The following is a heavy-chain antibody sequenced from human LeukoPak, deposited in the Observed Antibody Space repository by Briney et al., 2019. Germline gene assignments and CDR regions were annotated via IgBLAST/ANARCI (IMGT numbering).Heavy chain of an antibody. CDR2: IYYSGST. Sequence: SETLSLTCTVSGGSISSYYWSWIRQPPGKGLEWIGYIYYSGSTNYNPSLKSRVTISVDSSKNQFSLKLSSVTAADTAVCYCARDARGYYDSPFDYWGQGTLVTVSS. CDR3: ARDARGYYDSPFDY. J-gene: IGHJ4*02. V-gene: IGHV4-59*01. CDR1: GGSISSYY. D-gene: IGHD3-22*01.